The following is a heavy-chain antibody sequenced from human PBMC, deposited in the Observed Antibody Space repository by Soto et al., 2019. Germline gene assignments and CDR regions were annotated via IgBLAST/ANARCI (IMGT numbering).Heavy chain of an antibody. D-gene: IGHD6-6*01. V-gene: IGHV3-64D*08. CDR2: ISSNGGST. Sequence: GGSLRLSCAASGFTFSSYSMNWVRQAPGKGLEWVSAISSNGGSTYYADSVKGRFTISRDNSKNTLYLQMSSLRAEDTAVYYCVKDGAARRRNGMDVWGQGTTVTVSS. CDR1: GFTFSSYS. J-gene: IGHJ6*02. CDR3: VKDGAARRRNGMDV.